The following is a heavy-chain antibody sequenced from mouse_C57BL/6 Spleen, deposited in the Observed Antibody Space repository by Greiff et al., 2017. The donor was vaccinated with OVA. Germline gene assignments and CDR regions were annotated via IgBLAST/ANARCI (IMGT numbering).Heavy chain of an antibody. CDR1: GFTFSSYG. Sequence: EVKLMESGGDLVKPGGSLKLSCAASGFTFSSYGMSWVRQTPDKRLEWVATISSGGSYTYYPDSVKGRFTISRDNAKNTLYLQMSSLKSEDTAMYYCARRRDYYGSSYVDYWGQGTTLTVSS. V-gene: IGHV5-6*02. J-gene: IGHJ2*01. CDR2: ISSGGSYT. CDR3: ARRRDYYGSSYVDY. D-gene: IGHD1-1*01.